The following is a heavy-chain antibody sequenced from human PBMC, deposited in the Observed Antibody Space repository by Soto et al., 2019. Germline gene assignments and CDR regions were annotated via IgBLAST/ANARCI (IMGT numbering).Heavy chain of an antibody. D-gene: IGHD3-10*01. V-gene: IGHV1-18*01. CDR3: ARVMMWFGEWDYYYYYGMDV. J-gene: IGHJ6*02. Sequence: GAAVKVSCKASGYTFTSYGISRVRQAPGQGLEWMGWISAYNGNTNYAQKLQGRVTMTTDTSTSTAYMELRSLRSDDTAVYYCARVMMWFGEWDYYYYYGMDVWGQGTTVTVSS. CDR1: GYTFTSYG. CDR2: ISAYNGNT.